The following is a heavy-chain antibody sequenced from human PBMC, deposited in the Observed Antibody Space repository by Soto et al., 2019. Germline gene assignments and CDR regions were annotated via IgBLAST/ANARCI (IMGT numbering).Heavy chain of an antibody. Sequence: PGGSLRLSCAASGFIVRSYYMSWVRQAPGKGLEWVSVVHSGGSTYYADSVKGRFIISRDNSKNTVYLQMNSLRAEDTAVYYCARARIPGSSWLVYYFDTWGQGTLVTVSS. CDR2: VHSGGST. CDR3: ARARIPGSSWLVYYFDT. D-gene: IGHD6-13*01. CDR1: GFIVRSYY. J-gene: IGHJ4*02. V-gene: IGHV3-66*01.